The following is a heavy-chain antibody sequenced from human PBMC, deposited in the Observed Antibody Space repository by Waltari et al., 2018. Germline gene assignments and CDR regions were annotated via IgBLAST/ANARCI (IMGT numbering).Heavy chain of an antibody. CDR1: GGTFSNYD. J-gene: IGHJ4*01. D-gene: IGHD1-26*01. V-gene: IGHV1-69*01. CDR3: ARGGVGATRHFDY. Sequence: QVQLVQSGAEVKKPGSSVKVSCKASGGTFSNYDINWVRQAPGQGLEWMGRIVPIFGATKSAQKFQGRVTITADESTSTAYMELSSLRSDDTAMYYCARGGVGATRHFDYWGQGTLVTVSS. CDR2: IVPIFGAT.